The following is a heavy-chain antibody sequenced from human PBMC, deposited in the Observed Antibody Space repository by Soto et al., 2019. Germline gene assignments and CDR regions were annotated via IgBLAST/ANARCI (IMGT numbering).Heavy chain of an antibody. CDR3: ARLAMVRGGPTYGMDV. J-gene: IGHJ6*02. D-gene: IGHD3-10*01. Sequence: EVQLVQSGAEVKKPGESLRISCKGSGYSFTSYWISWVRQMPGKGLEWMGRIDPSDSYTNYSPSFQGHVTISADKSIRXAYLQWSSLKASDTAMYYCARLAMVRGGPTYGMDVWGQGTTVTVSS. CDR2: IDPSDSYT. CDR1: GYSFTSYW. V-gene: IGHV5-10-1*01.